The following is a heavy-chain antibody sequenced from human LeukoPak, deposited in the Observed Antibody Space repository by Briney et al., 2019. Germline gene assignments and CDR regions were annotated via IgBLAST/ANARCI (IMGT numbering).Heavy chain of an antibody. CDR1: GGSISSSTNY. V-gene: IGHV4-39*07. CDR2: IYPSGST. Sequence: SETLSLTCTVSGGSISSSTNYWGWIRQPPGKGLEWIGSIYPSGSTYYNPSLKSRVTISVDTSKNQFSLRLNFVTAADTAIYYCARMGPRKNWFDPWGQGTLVTVSS. CDR3: ARMGPRKNWFDP. J-gene: IGHJ5*02.